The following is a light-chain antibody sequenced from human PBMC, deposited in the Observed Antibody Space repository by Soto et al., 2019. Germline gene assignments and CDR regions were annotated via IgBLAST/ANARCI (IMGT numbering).Light chain of an antibody. V-gene: IGKV3-20*01. CDR1: QSVNRSY. J-gene: IGKJ5*01. CDR2: GAS. CDR3: QQVGSSPIP. Sequence: EIVLTQSPGTLSLSPGERATLSCRASQSVNRSYLVWYQQRPGQAPRLLIYGASSRATGIPDRFSGSASGADITLTISRLEPEDFAVYYCQQVGSSPIPFGQGTRLEIK.